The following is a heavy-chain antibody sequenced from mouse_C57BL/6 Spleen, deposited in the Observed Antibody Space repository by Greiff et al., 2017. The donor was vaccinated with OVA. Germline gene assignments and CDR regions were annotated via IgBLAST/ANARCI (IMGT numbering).Heavy chain of an antibody. CDR3: ARSGEGSMDY. D-gene: IGHD3-1*01. CDR2: IHPNSGST. CDR1: GYTFTSYW. J-gene: IGHJ4*01. V-gene: IGHV1-64*01. Sequence: QVQLQQPGAELVKPGASVKLSCKASGYTFTSYWMHWVKQRPGQGLEWIGMIHPNSGSTNYNEKFKSKATLTVDKSSSTAYMQLNSLTSEDSAVYYCARSGEGSMDYWGQGTSVTVSS.